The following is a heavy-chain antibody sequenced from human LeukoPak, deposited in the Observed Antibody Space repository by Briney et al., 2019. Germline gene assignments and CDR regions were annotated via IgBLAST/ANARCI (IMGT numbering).Heavy chain of an antibody. CDR1: GYTFTSYA. D-gene: IGHD2-15*01. CDR3: ASGLLLLADFDY. J-gene: IGHJ4*02. Sequence: ASVKVSCKASGYTFTSYAMHWVRQAPGQRLEWMGWINAGNGNTKYSQKFQGRVTITRDTSASTAYMELSSLRSEDTAVYYCASGLLLLADFDYWGQGTLVTVSS. CDR2: INAGNGNT. V-gene: IGHV1-3*01.